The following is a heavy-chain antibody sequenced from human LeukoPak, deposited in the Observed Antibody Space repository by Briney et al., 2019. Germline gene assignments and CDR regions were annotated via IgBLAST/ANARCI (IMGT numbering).Heavy chain of an antibody. CDR2: IIPILGIA. J-gene: IGHJ3*02. Sequence: GASVKVSCKASGYTFTSYAISWVRQAPGQGLEWMGRIIPILGIANYAQKFQGRVTITADKSTSTAYMELSSLRSEDTAVYYCAREGQWLAPGRSKAFDIRGQGTMVTVSS. D-gene: IGHD6-19*01. V-gene: IGHV1-69*04. CDR3: AREGQWLAPGRSKAFDI. CDR1: GYTFTSYA.